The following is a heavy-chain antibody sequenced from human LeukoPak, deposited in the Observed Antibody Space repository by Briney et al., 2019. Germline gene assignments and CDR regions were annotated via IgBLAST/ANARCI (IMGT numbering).Heavy chain of an antibody. V-gene: IGHV4-61*02. D-gene: IGHD1-7*01. CDR1: GGSISSCSYY. J-gene: IGHJ4*02. CDR2: IYTSGST. Sequence: PSQTLSLTCTVSGGSISSCSYYWSWIRQPAGKGLEWIGRIYTSGSTNYNPSLKSRVTISVDTSKNQSSLKLSSVTAADTAVYYCARVPYNWNSGYFDYWGQGTLVTVSS. CDR3: ARVPYNWNSGYFDY.